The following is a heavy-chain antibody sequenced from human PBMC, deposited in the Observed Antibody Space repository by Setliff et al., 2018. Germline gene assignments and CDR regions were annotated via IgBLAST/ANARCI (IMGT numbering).Heavy chain of an antibody. J-gene: IGHJ3*02. CDR3: ATTHYDSSCYYYLERSAFDI. CDR1: GYTLTELS. CDR2: FDPEDGET. V-gene: IGHV1-24*01. D-gene: IGHD3-22*01. Sequence: ASVPVSRKVSGYTLTELSRHWVRQAPGKGLEWTGGFDPEDGETIYAQKFQGRVTMTEDTSTDTAYMELSSLRSEDTAVYYCATTHYDSSCYYYLERSAFDIWGQGTMVTVSS.